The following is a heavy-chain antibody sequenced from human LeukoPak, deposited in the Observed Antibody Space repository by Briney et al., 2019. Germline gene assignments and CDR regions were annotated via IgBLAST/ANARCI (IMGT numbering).Heavy chain of an antibody. Sequence: SETLSLTCTVSGGSISSYYWSWIRQPPGKGLEWIGYIYYSGSTNYNPSLKSRVPIPVDTSKKQFSLKLSSVTAADTAVYYCASGPDDSSGSDDYYFDYWGQGTLVTVSS. J-gene: IGHJ4*02. D-gene: IGHD3-22*01. V-gene: IGHV4-59*08. CDR2: IYYSGST. CDR1: GGSISSYY. CDR3: ASGPDDSSGSDDYYFDY.